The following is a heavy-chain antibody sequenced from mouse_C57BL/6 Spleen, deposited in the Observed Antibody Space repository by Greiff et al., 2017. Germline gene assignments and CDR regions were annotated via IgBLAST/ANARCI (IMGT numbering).Heavy chain of an antibody. CDR3: AKNSDYGNSYAMDY. V-gene: IGHV2-5*01. D-gene: IGHD2-1*01. CDR2: IWRGGST. Sequence: QVQLQQSGPGLVQPSQSLSITCTVSGFSLTSYGVHWVRQSPGKGLEWLGVIWRGGSTDYNAAFMSRLSITKDNSKSQVFFKMNSLQADDTAIYYCAKNSDYGNSYAMDYWGQGTSVTVSS. CDR1: GFSLTSYG. J-gene: IGHJ4*01.